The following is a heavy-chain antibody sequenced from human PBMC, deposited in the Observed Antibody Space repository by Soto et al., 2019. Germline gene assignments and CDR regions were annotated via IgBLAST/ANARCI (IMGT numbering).Heavy chain of an antibody. J-gene: IGHJ4*02. CDR2: IKSKLDGETI. D-gene: IGHD6-19*01. CDR3: TPLSLKYTSDCYELSH. Sequence: EGQLVESGGGLVKPGGSLRLSCAASGFTFSNVGMNWVRQAPGKGLEWVGRIKSKLDGETIDYAAPGKGRFTIARDDSKNILHLQMNRLNTEDTGLYCCTPLSLKYTSDCYELSHWGQGRLVTVSS. CDR1: GFTFSNVG. V-gene: IGHV3-15*07.